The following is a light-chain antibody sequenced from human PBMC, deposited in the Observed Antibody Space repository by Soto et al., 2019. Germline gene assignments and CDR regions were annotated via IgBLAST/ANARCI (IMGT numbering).Light chain of an antibody. CDR2: GAS. V-gene: IGKV3-20*01. J-gene: IGKJ1*01. CDR3: QQSSSLPWT. CDR1: QSVGSTY. Sequence: EVVLTQSPGTLSLSPGDRATLSCRASQSVGSTYLAWYQQKPGQAPRLLIYGASSRATGIPDRFSGGGSGTDFTLNISRLEPEDFAVYFCQQSSSLPWTFGQGAKVEI.